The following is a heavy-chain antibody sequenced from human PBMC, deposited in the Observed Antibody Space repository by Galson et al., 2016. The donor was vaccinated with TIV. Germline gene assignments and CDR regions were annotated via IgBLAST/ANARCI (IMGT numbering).Heavy chain of an antibody. CDR3: ATYCSSTTCLLDP. V-gene: IGHV4-39*01. CDR2: IYYSGSA. CDR1: GGSISSTSYY. D-gene: IGHD2-2*01. J-gene: IGHJ5*02. Sequence: LTCTVSGGSISSTSYYWGWIRQPPGKGLEWIGNIYYSGSAYYNPSLKSRVTISVDTSKNQFSLKLSSVTAADTAVYYCATYCSSTTCLLDPWGQGTLVTVSS.